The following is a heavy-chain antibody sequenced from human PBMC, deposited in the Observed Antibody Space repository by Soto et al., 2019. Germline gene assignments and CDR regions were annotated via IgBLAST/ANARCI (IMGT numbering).Heavy chain of an antibody. CDR1: GGSISSGGYY. J-gene: IGHJ5*02. D-gene: IGHD3-3*01. Sequence: SETLSLTCTVSGGSISSGGYYWSWIRQHPGKGLEWIGYIYYSGSTYYNPSLKSRVTISVDTSKNQFSLKLSSVTAADTAVYYCARSAIFGVVTGGWFDPWGQGTLVTVSS. CDR3: ARSAIFGVVTGGWFDP. CDR2: IYYSGST. V-gene: IGHV4-31*03.